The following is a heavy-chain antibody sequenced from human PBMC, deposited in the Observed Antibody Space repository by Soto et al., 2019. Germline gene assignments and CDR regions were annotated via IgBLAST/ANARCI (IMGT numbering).Heavy chain of an antibody. CDR1: GGSFSGYY. J-gene: IGHJ4*02. V-gene: IGHV4-34*01. CDR3: ARGRPNTYDFWSGYPENDY. Sequence: SETLSLTCAVYGGSFSGYYWSWIRQPPGKGLEWIGEINHSGSTNYNPSLKSRVTISVDTSKNQFSLKLSSVTAADTAVYYCARGRPNTYDFWSGYPENDYWGQGTLVTVSS. CDR2: INHSGST. D-gene: IGHD3-3*01.